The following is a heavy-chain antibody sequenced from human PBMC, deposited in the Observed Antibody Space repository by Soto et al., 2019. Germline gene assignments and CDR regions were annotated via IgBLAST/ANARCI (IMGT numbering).Heavy chain of an antibody. CDR1: GFTFSNAW. D-gene: IGHD5-12*01. CDR2: IKSKTDGGTT. Sequence: GGSLRLSCAASGFTFSNAWMSWVRQAPGKGLEWVGRIKSKTDGGTTDYAAPVKGRFTISRDDSKNTLYLQMNSLKTEDTAVYYCTTGSPGYSGYDYCYWGQRTLVTVSS. V-gene: IGHV3-15*01. CDR3: TTGSPGYSGYDYCY. J-gene: IGHJ4*02.